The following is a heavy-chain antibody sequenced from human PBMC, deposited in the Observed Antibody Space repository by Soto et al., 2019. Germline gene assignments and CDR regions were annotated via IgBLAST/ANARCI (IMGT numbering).Heavy chain of an antibody. J-gene: IGHJ5*02. CDR3: ARAGPYDFWSGSFNWFDP. V-gene: IGHV1-69*02. Sequence: KGAKASVKVSCKASGGTFSSYTISWVRQAPGQGLEWMGRIIPILGIANYAQKFQGRVTITADKSTSTAYMELSSLRSEDTAVYYCARAGPYDFWSGSFNWFDPWGQGTLVTVSS. D-gene: IGHD3-3*01. CDR2: IIPILGIA. CDR1: GGTFSSYT.